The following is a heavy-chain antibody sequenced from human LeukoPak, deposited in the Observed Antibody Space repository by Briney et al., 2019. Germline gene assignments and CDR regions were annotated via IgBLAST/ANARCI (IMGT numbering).Heavy chain of an antibody. CDR1: GFTVSSNY. Sequence: GGSLRLSCAASGFTVSSNYMSGVRQAPGKGLEWVSVIYSGGRTYYADSANGRFTISRRKSKNTQYLQMNSLRAEDTAVYYCARDLPPINYDLWSGYYRNAFDIWGQGTMVTVSS. J-gene: IGHJ3*02. D-gene: IGHD3-3*01. CDR3: ARDLPPINYDLWSGYYRNAFDI. V-gene: IGHV3-53*04. CDR2: IYSGGRT.